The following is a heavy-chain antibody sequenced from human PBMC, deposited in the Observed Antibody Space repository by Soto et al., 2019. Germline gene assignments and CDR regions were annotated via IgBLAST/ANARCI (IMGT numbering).Heavy chain of an antibody. Sequence: EVQLLESGGGLVQPGGSLRLSCVASGFTFSSYGMNWVRQAPGKGLEWVSGISGSGDNTHYADAVKGRFTISRDNSKNTLYLQANSLRAEDTAVYYCAKQSPYSNSWYGVDYWGQGTLVTVPS. CDR1: GFTFSSYG. V-gene: IGHV3-23*01. J-gene: IGHJ4*02. D-gene: IGHD6-13*01. CDR2: ISGSGDNT. CDR3: AKQSPYSNSWYGVDY.